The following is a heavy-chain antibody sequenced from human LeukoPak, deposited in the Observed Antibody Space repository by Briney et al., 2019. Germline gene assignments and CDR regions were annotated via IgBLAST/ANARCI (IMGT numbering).Heavy chain of an antibody. D-gene: IGHD6-13*01. Sequence: GGSLRLSRAASGFTFSSHWMHWVRQAPGKGLVWVSRINTDGSTTSHADSVKGRFTISRDNAKNTVYLQMNSLRADDTAVYYCARVLIAATGGDYWGQGTLVTVFS. J-gene: IGHJ4*02. CDR3: ARVLIAATGGDY. CDR2: INTDGSTT. CDR1: GFTFSSHW. V-gene: IGHV3-74*01.